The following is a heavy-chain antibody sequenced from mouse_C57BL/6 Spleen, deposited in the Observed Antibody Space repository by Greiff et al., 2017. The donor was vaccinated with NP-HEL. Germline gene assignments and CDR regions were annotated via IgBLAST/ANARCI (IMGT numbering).Heavy chain of an antibody. CDR2: ISSGGDYI. D-gene: IGHD2-5*01. CDR3: TRAFIVLPSGYFDV. CDR1: GFTFSSYA. V-gene: IGHV5-9-1*02. J-gene: IGHJ1*03. Sequence: EVQLVESGEGLVKPGGSLKLSCAASGFTFSSYAMSWVRQTPEKRLEWVAYISSGGDYIYYADTVKGRFTISRDNARNTLYLQMSSLKSEDTAMYYCTRAFIVLPSGYFDVWGTGTTVTVSS.